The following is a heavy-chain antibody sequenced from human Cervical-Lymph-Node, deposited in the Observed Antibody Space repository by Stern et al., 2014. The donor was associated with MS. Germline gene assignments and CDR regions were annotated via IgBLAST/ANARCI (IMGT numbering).Heavy chain of an antibody. V-gene: IGHV4-39*01. Sequence: QLQLQESGPGLVKPSETLSLTCTVSGGSISSSSYYWGWIRQPPGKGLEWIGTIYYSGSTYYSPSLQSPVTISVDKSKNPSSLKMSSVTAADTAVYYCAFNFWSGYYYFDYWGQGTLVTVSS. J-gene: IGHJ4*02. CDR3: AFNFWSGYYYFDY. CDR2: IYYSGST. D-gene: IGHD3-3*01. CDR1: GGSISSSSYY.